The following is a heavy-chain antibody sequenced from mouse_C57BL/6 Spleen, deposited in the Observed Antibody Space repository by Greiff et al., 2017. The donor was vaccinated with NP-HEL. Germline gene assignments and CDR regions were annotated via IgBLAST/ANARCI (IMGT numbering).Heavy chain of an antibody. CDR3: ARGIYYGSCYLYYAMDY. CDR1: GYTFTDYN. D-gene: IGHD1-1*01. V-gene: IGHV1-18*01. J-gene: IGHJ4*01. CDR2: INPNNGGT. Sequence: VQLQQSGPELVKPGASVKIPCKASGYTFTDYNMDWVKQSHGKSLEWIGDINPNNGGTIYNQKFKGKATLTVDKSYSTAYMELRSLTSEDTAVYYCARGIYYGSCYLYYAMDYWGQGTSVTVSS.